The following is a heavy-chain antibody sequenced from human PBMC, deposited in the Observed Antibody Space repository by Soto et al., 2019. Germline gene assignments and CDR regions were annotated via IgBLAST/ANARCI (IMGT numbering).Heavy chain of an antibody. CDR2: IYNSGST. CDR3: ARADTGMVPSTAGMDV. D-gene: IGHD5-18*01. Sequence: QVQLQESGPGLVKPSETVSLTCTVSGGSVSSGRYYWSWIRQPPGKGLEWIGCIYNSGSTDYNPSLKSRVTLSVDTSKKQFSLRLSSVTAADTAVYYCARADTGMVPSTAGMDVWGQGTTVTVSS. CDR1: GGSVSSGRYY. J-gene: IGHJ6*02. V-gene: IGHV4-61*01.